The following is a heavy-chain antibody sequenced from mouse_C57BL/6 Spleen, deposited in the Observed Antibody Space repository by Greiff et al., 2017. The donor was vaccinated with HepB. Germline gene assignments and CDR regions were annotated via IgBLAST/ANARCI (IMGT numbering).Heavy chain of an antibody. CDR3: ARRSYYYGSRGYFDY. CDR1: GYTFTDYY. CDR2: INPYNGGT. J-gene: IGHJ2*01. V-gene: IGHV1-19*01. D-gene: IGHD1-1*01. Sequence: EVKLMESGPVLVKPGASVKMSCKASGYTFTDYYMNWVKQSHGKSLEWIGVINPYNGGTSYNQKFKGKATLTVDKSSSTAYMELNSLTSEDSAVYYSARRSYYYGSRGYFDYWGQGTTLTVSS.